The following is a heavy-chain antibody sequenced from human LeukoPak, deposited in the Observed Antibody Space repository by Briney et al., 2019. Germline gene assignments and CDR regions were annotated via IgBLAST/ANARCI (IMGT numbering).Heavy chain of an antibody. CDR3: AKGYTYCFHY. CDR2: ISGSGGST. V-gene: IGHV3-23*01. Sequence: GGSLRLSCAASGFTFSSYAMSWVRQAPGKGLEWVSAISGSGGSTYYADSAKGRFTISRDNSKNTLYLQMNSLRAEDTAVYFCAKGYTYCFHYWGQGTLVTVSS. J-gene: IGHJ4*02. D-gene: IGHD5-24*01. CDR1: GFTFSSYA.